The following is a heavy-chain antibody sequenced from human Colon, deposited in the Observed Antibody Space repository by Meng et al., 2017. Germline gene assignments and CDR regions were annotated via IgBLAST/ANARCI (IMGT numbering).Heavy chain of an antibody. J-gene: IGHJ5*02. CDR3: ARVCPPEYYYDSSGYLNWFDP. CDR1: GGSFSRYH. Sequence: VQLHLVGAGCSNPPESLPPTGGCVGGSFSRYHWSCIRQAPGKGLEWIGERHHTGNTNYNPSLNSRVTISVDTSKTQFSLKLSSVTAADTAVYYCARVCPPEYYYDSSGYLNWFDPWGQGTLVTVSS. CDR2: RHHTGNT. D-gene: IGHD3-22*01. V-gene: IGHV4-34*01.